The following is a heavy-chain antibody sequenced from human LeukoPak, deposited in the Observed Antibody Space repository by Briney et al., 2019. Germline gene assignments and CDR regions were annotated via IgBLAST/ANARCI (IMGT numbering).Heavy chain of an antibody. CDR2: IIPILGIA. Sequence: SVKVSCKASGGTFSSYAISWVRQAPGQGLEWMGRIIPILGIANYAQKFQGRVTITADKSASTAYMELSSLRSEDTAVYYCARSRMQYSGYDYDHFDYWGQGTLVTVSS. J-gene: IGHJ4*02. CDR3: ARSRMQYSGYDYDHFDY. D-gene: IGHD5-12*01. CDR1: GGTFSSYA. V-gene: IGHV1-69*04.